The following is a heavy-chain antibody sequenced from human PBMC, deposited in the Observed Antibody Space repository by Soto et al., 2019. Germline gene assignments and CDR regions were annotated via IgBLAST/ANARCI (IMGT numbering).Heavy chain of an antibody. Sequence: GGSLRLSCAASGFTFSSYAMSWVRQAPGKGLEWVSAISGSGGSTYYADSVEGRFTISRDNSKNTLYLQMNSLRAGDTAVYYCARRGSSSKYFDYWGQGTLVTVSS. J-gene: IGHJ4*02. CDR1: GFTFSSYA. CDR3: ARRGSSSKYFDY. V-gene: IGHV3-23*01. CDR2: ISGSGGST. D-gene: IGHD6-6*01.